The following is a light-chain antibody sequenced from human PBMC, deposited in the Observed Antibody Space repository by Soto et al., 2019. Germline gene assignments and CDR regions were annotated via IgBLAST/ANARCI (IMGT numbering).Light chain of an antibody. CDR2: ATS. Sequence: EIVMTQSPVTLSLSPGERATLSCRASQSVTSKLAWFQQKPGQAPRLLIYATSTRATGVPARFSGSGSGTEHTLTISSLQSEDFAVYSCQQYNNWPHTFGQGTKLEIK. CDR1: QSVTSK. J-gene: IGKJ2*01. V-gene: IGKV3-15*01. CDR3: QQYNNWPHT.